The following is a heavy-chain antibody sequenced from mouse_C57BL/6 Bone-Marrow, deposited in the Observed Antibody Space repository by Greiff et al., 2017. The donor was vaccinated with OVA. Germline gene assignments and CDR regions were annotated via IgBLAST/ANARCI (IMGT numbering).Heavy chain of an antibody. D-gene: IGHD2-12*01. Sequence: QVHVKQPGAELVKPGASVKVSCKASGYTFTSYWMHWVKQRPGQGLEWIGRIHPSDSDTNYNQKFKGKATLTVDKSSSTAYMQLSSLTSEDSAVYYCAMGARQGIFDYWGQGTTLTVSS. V-gene: IGHV1-74*01. J-gene: IGHJ2*01. CDR3: AMGARQGIFDY. CDR2: IHPSDSDT. CDR1: GYTFTSYW.